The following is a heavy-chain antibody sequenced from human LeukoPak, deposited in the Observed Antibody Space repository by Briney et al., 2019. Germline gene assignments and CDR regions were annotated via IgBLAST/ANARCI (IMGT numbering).Heavy chain of an antibody. D-gene: IGHD2-2*02. CDR2: ISAYNGNT. Sequence: ASVKVSCKASGYTFTSYGISWVRQAPGQGLEWMEWISAYNGNTNYAQKLQGRVTMTTDTSTSTAYMELRSLRSDDMAVYYCARDKYCSSTSCYTGFDYWGQGTLVTVSS. V-gene: IGHV1-18*03. CDR1: GYTFTSYG. CDR3: ARDKYCSSTSCYTGFDY. J-gene: IGHJ4*02.